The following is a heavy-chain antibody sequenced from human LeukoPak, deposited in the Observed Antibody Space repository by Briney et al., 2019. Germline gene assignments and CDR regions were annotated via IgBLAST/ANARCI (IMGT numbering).Heavy chain of an antibody. CDR3: ARVGRRGQLERPPRYYFDY. Sequence: LPGGSLRLSCAASGFTFSSYWMSWVRQAPGKGLEWVANIKQDGSEKYYVDSVKGRFTISRDNAKNSLYLQMNSLRAEDTAVYYCARVGRRGQLERPPRYYFDYWGQGTLVTVSS. D-gene: IGHD1-1*01. J-gene: IGHJ4*02. CDR2: IKQDGSEK. V-gene: IGHV3-7*01. CDR1: GFTFSSYW.